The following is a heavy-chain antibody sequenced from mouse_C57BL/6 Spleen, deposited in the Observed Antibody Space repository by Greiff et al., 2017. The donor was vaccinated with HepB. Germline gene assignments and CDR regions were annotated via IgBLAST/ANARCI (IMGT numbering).Heavy chain of an antibody. Sequence: VQLQQSGAELVKPGASVKISCKASGYAFSSYWMNWVKQRPGKGLEWIGQIYPGDGDTNYNGKFKGKATLTADKSSSTAYMQLSSLTSEDSAVYFCARPYYSNYCFAYWGQGTLVTVSA. CDR2: IYPGDGDT. CDR1: GYAFSSYW. CDR3: ARPYYSNYCFAY. V-gene: IGHV1-80*01. J-gene: IGHJ3*01. D-gene: IGHD2-5*01.